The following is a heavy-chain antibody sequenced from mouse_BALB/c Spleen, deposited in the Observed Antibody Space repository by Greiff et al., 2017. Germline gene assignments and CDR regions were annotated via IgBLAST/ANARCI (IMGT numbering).Heavy chain of an antibody. CDR3: ARGNGNYGIAY. CDR1: GFTFSSYA. CDR2: ISSGGST. D-gene: IGHD2-1*01. J-gene: IGHJ3*01. V-gene: IGHV5-6-5*01. Sequence: EVKLMESGGGLVKPGGSLKLSCAASGFTFSSYAMSWVRQTPEKRLEWVASISSGGSTYYPDSVKGRFTISRDNARNILYLQMSSRRSEDTAMYYCARGNGNYGIAYWGQGTLVTVSA.